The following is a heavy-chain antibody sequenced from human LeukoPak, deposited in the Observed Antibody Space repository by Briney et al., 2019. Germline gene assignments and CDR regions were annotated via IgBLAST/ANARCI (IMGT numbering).Heavy chain of an antibody. V-gene: IGHV4-4*07. CDR3: AGASDAFDV. Sequence: SETLSLTCTVSGDSFHDYYWNCIRQPAGKGLEWIGRIYTSGTTNSNPSLGSRVTISVDTSKKQFSLRLSSVAAADTAVYYWAGASDAFDVWGQGTMVTVSS. J-gene: IGHJ3*01. CDR1: GDSFHDYY. CDR2: IYTSGTT.